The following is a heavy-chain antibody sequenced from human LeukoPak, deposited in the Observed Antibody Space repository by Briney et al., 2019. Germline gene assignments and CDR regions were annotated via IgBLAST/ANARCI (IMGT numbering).Heavy chain of an antibody. CDR2: IKEDGSDK. D-gene: IGHD6-19*01. CDR3: ARASAVAGTRDY. Sequence: GGSLRLSCTASGVSFSSDWMSCVPQAPGKGLEWGGNIKEDGSDKDYVDSGKGRFAISRDNAKKSLYLQMNSLRAEDSALYYCARASAVAGTRDYWGQGTLVTVSS. V-gene: IGHV3-7*01. J-gene: IGHJ4*02. CDR1: GVSFSSDW.